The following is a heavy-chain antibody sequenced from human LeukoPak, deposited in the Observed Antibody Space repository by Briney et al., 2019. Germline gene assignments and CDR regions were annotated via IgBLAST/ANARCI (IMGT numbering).Heavy chain of an antibody. CDR1: GFTFSSYA. J-gene: IGHJ5*02. CDR3: ARGNYWFDP. CDR2: IWYDGSNK. Sequence: GGSLRLSCAASGFTFSSYAMHWVRQAPGKGLEWVAVIWYDGSNKYYADSVKGRFTISRDNSKNTLYLQMNSLRAEDTAVYYCARGNYWFDPWGQGTLVTVSS. V-gene: IGHV3-33*08.